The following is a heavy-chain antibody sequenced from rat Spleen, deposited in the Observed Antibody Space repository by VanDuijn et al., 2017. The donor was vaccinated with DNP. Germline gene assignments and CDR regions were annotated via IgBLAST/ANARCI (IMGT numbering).Heavy chain of an antibody. Sequence: EVQVLESGGGLVQPGNSLKLSCATSGFAFSTAWMYWFRQFPEKRLEWIARIKAKSNNYATDYTESVKGRFTISRDDSKSSIYLQMNNLKEEDTATYYCASLLQWDLFDYWGQGVMVTVSS. V-gene: IGHV6-6*01. CDR3: ASLLQWDLFDY. CDR2: IKAKSNNYAT. CDR1: GFAFSTAW. D-gene: IGHD1-1*01. J-gene: IGHJ2*01.